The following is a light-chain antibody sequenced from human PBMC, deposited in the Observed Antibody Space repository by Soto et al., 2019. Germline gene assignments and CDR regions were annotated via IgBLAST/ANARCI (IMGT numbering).Light chain of an antibody. CDR2: GGS. CDR1: QSVSSS. J-gene: IGKJ1*01. CDR3: QQYGNSPST. V-gene: IGKV3-20*01. Sequence: EIVLTQSPGTLSLSPGEKATLSCRASQSVSSSLAWYQQKPGQAPRLLIYGGSSRATGIPDRFSGSGSGTDFTLTISRLEPEDFAVYCCQQYGNSPSTFGQGTKVDIK.